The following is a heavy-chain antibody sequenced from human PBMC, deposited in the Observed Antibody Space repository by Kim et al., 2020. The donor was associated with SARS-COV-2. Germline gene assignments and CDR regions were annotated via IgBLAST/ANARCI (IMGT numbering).Heavy chain of an antibody. D-gene: IGHD3-10*01. J-gene: IGHJ5*02. Sequence: SAESGKGRLTITRDNSKNTLYLQMNSLRAEDTAVYYCASKLWFGESRFDPWGQGTLVTVSS. CDR3: ASKLWFGESRFDP. V-gene: IGHV3-53*01.